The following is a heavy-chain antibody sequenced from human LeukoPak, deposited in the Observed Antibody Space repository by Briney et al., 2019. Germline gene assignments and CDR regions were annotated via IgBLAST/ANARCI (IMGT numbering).Heavy chain of an antibody. Sequence: ASAKVSCKASGYTFTNYYMHWVRQAPGQGLEWMEWINPNSGGTNYAQQFQGRVTMTRDTSISTAYMELSRLRSDDTAVYSCARAALYCTGGSCYFYAFDIWGQGTMVTVSS. CDR2: INPNSGGT. V-gene: IGHV1-2*02. J-gene: IGHJ3*02. CDR1: GYTFTNYY. D-gene: IGHD2-15*01. CDR3: ARAALYCTGGSCYFYAFDI.